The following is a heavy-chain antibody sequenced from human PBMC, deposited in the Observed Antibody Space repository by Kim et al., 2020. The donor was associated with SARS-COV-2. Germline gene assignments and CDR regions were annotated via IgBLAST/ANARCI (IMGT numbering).Heavy chain of an antibody. CDR3: AREDYPGLGWFDP. Sequence: SETLSLTCTVSGGSISSGDYYWSWIRQPPGKGLEWIGYIYYSGSTYYNPSLKSRVTISVDTSKNQFSLKLSSVTAADTAVYYCAREDYPGLGWFDPWGQGTLVTVSS. CDR1: GGSISSGDYY. CDR2: IYYSGST. D-gene: IGHD4-17*01. V-gene: IGHV4-30-4*01. J-gene: IGHJ5*02.